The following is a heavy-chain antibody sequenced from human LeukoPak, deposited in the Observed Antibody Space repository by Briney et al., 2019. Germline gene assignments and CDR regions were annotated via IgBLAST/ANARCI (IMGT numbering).Heavy chain of an antibody. J-gene: IGHJ4*02. D-gene: IGHD6-13*01. V-gene: IGHV3-21*04. CDR3: AREAAELDY. CDR1: GFTFSSYT. CDR2: ISSANSYI. Sequence: GGSLRLSCAASGFTFSSYTMNWVRQAPGKGLEWVSSISSANSYIYYVDSVKGRFTISRDNAKNSLYLQMNSLRAEDTAVYYCAREAAELDYWGQGTLVTVSS.